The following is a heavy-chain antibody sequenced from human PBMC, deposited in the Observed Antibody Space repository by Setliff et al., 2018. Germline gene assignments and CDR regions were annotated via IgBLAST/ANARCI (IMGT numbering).Heavy chain of an antibody. J-gene: IGHJ4*02. CDR1: GYTFTSYD. CDR3: ARAQSWSGGPYYFDN. CDR2: MNPYSGNT. Sequence: ASVKVSCKASGYTFTSYDINWVRQATGQGLEWMGWMNPYSGNTGYAQKFQGRVTMTRNTSISTAYMDLSSPRFEDTAVYYCARAQSWSGGPYYFDNWGQGTLVTVSS. D-gene: IGHD3-3*01. V-gene: IGHV1-8*02.